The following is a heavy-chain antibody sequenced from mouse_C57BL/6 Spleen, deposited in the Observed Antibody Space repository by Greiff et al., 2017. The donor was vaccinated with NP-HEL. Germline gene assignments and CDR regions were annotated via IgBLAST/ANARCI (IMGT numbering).Heavy chain of an antibody. CDR2: IDPSDSET. J-gene: IGHJ2*01. CDR3: ASEGEY. CDR1: GYTFTSYW. Sequence: QVQLQQPGAELVRPGSSVKLSCKASGYTFTSYWMHWVKQRPIQGLEWIGNIDPSDSETQYNQKFKDKATLTVDKSSSTAYMQLSSLTSEDSAVYYCASEGEYWGQGTTLTVSS. V-gene: IGHV1-52*01.